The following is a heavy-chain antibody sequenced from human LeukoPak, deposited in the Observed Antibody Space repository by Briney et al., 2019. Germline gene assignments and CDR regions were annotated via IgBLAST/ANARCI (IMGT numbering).Heavy chain of an antibody. V-gene: IGHV3-74*01. Sequence: QPGGSLRLSCAASGFTFSSNWMHWIRQAPGKGLVWVSRIKSDGSSTSYADSVKGRFTISRDNAKNSLFLQMNSLRAEDTAVYFCARATWDPNYYYYMDVWGKGTTVTISS. D-gene: IGHD1-26*01. J-gene: IGHJ6*03. CDR1: GFTFSSNW. CDR2: IKSDGSST. CDR3: ARATWDPNYYYYMDV.